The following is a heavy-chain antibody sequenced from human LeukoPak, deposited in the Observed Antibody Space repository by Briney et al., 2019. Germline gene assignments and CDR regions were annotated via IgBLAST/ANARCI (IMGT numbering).Heavy chain of an antibody. CDR2: ISAYNGNT. CDR3: ARDPGYSYGYVDY. CDR1: GYTFTSYG. D-gene: IGHD5-18*01. V-gene: IGHV1-18*01. J-gene: IGHJ4*02. Sequence: ASVKVSCKASGYTFTSYGIRWVRQAPGQGLEWMGWISAYNGNTNYAQKLQGRVTMTTDTSTSTACMELRSLRSDDTAVYYCARDPGYSYGYVDYWGQGTLVTVSS.